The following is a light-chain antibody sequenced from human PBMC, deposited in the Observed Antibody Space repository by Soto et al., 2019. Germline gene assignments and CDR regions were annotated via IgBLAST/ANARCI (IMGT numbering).Light chain of an antibody. CDR1: QDINNY. V-gene: IGKV1-33*01. CDR3: QQYNGYMVT. Sequence: DIQMTQSPSSLSASVGDRVTITCQARQDINNYLNWYQQKPGKAPKLLIYDASNLQTGVPSRFSGSGSGTDFTFTIDSLQPEDIATYYCQQYNGYMVTFGPGTKVDIK. CDR2: DAS. J-gene: IGKJ3*01.